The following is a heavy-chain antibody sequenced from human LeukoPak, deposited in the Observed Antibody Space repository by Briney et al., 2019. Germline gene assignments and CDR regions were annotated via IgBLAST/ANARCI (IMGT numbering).Heavy chain of an antibody. J-gene: IGHJ5*01. D-gene: IGHD2-2*01. V-gene: IGHV4-31*03. CDR3: ARAVGSTSWFDS. CDR1: GDLIIGAPYY. Sequence: SQTLSLTCSVSGDLIIGAPYYWSWVRQHPGKGLEWIAYTYYSGNTYDNPSLKSRVTLSVDTSKNQFNLNLTSVSAADTAVYFCARAVGSTSWFDSWGQGTLVTVSS. CDR2: TYYSGNT.